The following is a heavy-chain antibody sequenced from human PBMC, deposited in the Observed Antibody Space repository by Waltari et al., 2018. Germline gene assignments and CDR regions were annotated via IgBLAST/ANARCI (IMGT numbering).Heavy chain of an antibody. J-gene: IGHJ3*02. CDR2: ISSGGETT. CDR1: GFTFSSYS. Sequence: EVQLLQSGGGLVQPGGSLRLSCAASGFTFSSYSMSWVRQAPGKGVEWVSAISSGGETTLYADSVKGRFTISRDNSKNTLSLQVSSLRAEDTAVYYCAKRLLEPQVGAFDIWGQGTIVTVSS. V-gene: IGHV3-23*01. D-gene: IGHD3-3*01. CDR3: AKRLLEPQVGAFDI.